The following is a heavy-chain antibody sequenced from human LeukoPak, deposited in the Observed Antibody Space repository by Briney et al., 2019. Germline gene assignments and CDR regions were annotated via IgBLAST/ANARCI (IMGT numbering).Heavy chain of an antibody. Sequence: SGTLSLTSSVSGYTISSYYYWGWIRQPPGKGLEWIGSKYHSGSTYYKPSLRSRVTISLDTSKNQFSLKLSSVTPADMAVYYCVRSMNVCGGSTKQHFDYWGQGTLVTVSS. CDR3: VRSMNVCGGSTKQHFDY. D-gene: IGHD2-2*01. CDR2: KYHSGST. V-gene: IGHV4-38-2*02. J-gene: IGHJ4*02. CDR1: GYTISSYYY.